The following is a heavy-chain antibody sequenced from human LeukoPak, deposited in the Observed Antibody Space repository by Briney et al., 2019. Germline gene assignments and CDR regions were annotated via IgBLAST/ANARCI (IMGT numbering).Heavy chain of an antibody. Sequence: SETLSLTCTVSGGSISSYYWSWIRQPAGKGLEWIGRIHTSGSTNYNPSLKSRVTISVDTSKNQFSLNLSSVTAADTAVYYCARVVGGASGRYYYYYMDVWGKGTTVTVSS. J-gene: IGHJ6*03. CDR3: ARVVGGASGRYYYYYMDV. CDR1: GGSISSYY. CDR2: IHTSGST. V-gene: IGHV4-4*07. D-gene: IGHD3-16*01.